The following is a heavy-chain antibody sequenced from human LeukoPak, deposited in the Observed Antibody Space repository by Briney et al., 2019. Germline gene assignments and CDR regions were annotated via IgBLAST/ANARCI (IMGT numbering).Heavy chain of an antibody. Sequence: ASVNVSCKASGYTFTSYGISWVRQAPGQGLEWMGWISAYNGNTNYAQKLQGRVTMTTDTSTSTAYMELRSLRSDDTAVYYCATVIVGATMGRAPFDYWGQGTLVTVSS. V-gene: IGHV1-18*01. CDR3: ATVIVGATMGRAPFDY. D-gene: IGHD1-26*01. CDR2: ISAYNGNT. CDR1: GYTFTSYG. J-gene: IGHJ4*02.